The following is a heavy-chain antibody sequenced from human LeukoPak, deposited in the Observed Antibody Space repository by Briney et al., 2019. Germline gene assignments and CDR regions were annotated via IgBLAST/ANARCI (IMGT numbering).Heavy chain of an antibody. CDR2: IYAADSDT. Sequence: GESLKISCKGSGDSFTSYSIGWARQMPGKGREWMGIIYAADSDTRSSPSFQGQLTISAHKSISTAYRQWSSLEASDTAMYYCARLWNGDYYFDYWGQGTLVTVSS. CDR3: ARLWNGDYYFDY. D-gene: IGHD4-17*01. V-gene: IGHV5-51*01. J-gene: IGHJ4*02. CDR1: GDSFTSYS.